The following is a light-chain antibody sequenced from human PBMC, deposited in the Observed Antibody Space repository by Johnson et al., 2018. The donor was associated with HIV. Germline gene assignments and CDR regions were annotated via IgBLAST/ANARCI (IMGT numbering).Light chain of an antibody. Sequence: SVLTQPPSVSAAPGQKVTISCSGSSSNIGNNYVSWYQQLPGTAPKLLIYDNNKRPSGIPDRFSGSKSGTSATLCITGLQTGDEADYYCGTWDSSLGAHVFGTGTKVTVL. J-gene: IGLJ1*01. CDR3: GTWDSSLGAHV. CDR1: SSNIGNNY. CDR2: DNN. V-gene: IGLV1-51*01.